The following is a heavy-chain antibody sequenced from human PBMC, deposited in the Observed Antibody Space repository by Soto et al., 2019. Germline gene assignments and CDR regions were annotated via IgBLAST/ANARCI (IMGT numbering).Heavy chain of an antibody. D-gene: IGHD3-3*01. Sequence: QVQLQESGPGLVKPSETLSLTCTVSGGSISNYQWSWVRQPPGKRLEWIGYIYDNGTTSYNPSLKSRVTISVDMSKNHLSLTLTSVTAADTAVYYCARSFYPWGQGTLVTVSS. J-gene: IGHJ5*02. CDR1: GGSISNYQ. CDR2: IYDNGTT. CDR3: ARSFYP. V-gene: IGHV4-59*01.